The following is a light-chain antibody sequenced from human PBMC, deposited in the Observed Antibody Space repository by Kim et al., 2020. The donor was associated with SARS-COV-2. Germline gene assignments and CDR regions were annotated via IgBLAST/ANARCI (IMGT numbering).Light chain of an antibody. CDR1: SSNVGYYNS. J-gene: IGLJ1*01. CDR2: DVS. Sequence: GQSFPISCTGTSSNVGYYNSFSWYRKHPGKVPKLIIYDVSERRSGVSNRFSASQSGNTASLTLSGLRAEYEADYYCSSHTTSSTYVFGSGTKVTVL. CDR3: SSHTTSSTYV. V-gene: IGLV2-14*04.